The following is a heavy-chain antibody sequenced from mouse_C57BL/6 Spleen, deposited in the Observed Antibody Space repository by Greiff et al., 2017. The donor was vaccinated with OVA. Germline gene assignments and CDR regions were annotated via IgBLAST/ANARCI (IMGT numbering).Heavy chain of an antibody. Sequence: VQLQQSVAELVRPGASVKLSCTASGFNIKNTYMHWVKQRPEQGLEWIGRIDPANGNTKYAPKFQGKATITAATSSNTAYLQLSSLTSEDTAIYYCATTVVATSPYWYFDVWGTGTTVTVSS. J-gene: IGHJ1*03. D-gene: IGHD1-1*01. CDR2: IDPANGNT. CDR1: GFNIKNTY. CDR3: ATTVVATSPYWYFDV. V-gene: IGHV14-3*01.